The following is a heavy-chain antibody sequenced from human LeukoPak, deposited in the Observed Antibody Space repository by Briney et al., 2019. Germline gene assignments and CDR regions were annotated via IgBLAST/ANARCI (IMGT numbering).Heavy chain of an antibody. V-gene: IGHV3-48*04. Sequence: GGSLRLSCAASGFTFSSCAMNWVRQAPGKGLQWVSYIANTGDTRNYADSVKGRFTISRDNAKNSLYLQMNSLRAEDTAVYYCARVRYGNYFDYWGQGTLVTVSS. D-gene: IGHD3-16*02. CDR1: GFTFSSCA. CDR3: ARVRYGNYFDY. J-gene: IGHJ4*02. CDR2: IANTGDTR.